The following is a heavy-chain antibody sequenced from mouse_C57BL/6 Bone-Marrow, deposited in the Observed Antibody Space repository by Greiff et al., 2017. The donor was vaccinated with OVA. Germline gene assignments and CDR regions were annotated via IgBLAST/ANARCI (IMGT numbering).Heavy chain of an antibody. CDR3: ARKGADGYYSYLDD. J-gene: IGHJ2*01. D-gene: IGHD2-3*01. V-gene: IGHV1-64*01. Sequence: QVQLQQPGAELVKPGASVKLSCKASGYTFTSYWMHWVKQRPGQGLEWIGMIHPNSGSTNYNEKFKSKATLTVDKSSSTAYMQLSSLTSEDSAVYYCARKGADGYYSYLDDWGQGTTLTVSS. CDR2: IHPNSGST. CDR1: GYTFTSYW.